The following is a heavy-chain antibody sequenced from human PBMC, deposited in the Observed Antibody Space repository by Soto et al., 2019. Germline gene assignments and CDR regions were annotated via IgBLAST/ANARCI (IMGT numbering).Heavy chain of an antibody. V-gene: IGHV1-69*08. J-gene: IGHJ5*02. CDR2: IIPIIGII. CDR1: GGTFITYT. D-gene: IGHD4-4*01. Sequence: QVQLVQSGAEVKKPGSSVKVSCKASGGTFITYTITWVRQAPGQGLEWMGRIIPIIGIINYAQKFQGRVTISEDKFTGTAYMELTGLRSDDTAVYYCAGDPDSHYNDSHASSYPWGQGTLVTVSS. CDR3: AGDPDSHYNDSHASSYP.